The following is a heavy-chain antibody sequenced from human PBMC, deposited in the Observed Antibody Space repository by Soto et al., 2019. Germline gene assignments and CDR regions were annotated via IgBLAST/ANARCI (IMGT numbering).Heavy chain of an antibody. V-gene: IGHV1-18*01. Sequence: ASVKVSCKASGYTFTSYGISWVRQAPGQGLEWMGWISAYNGNTNYAQKLQGRVTMTTDTSTSTAYMELRSLRSDDTAVYYCARGSPYDYIWGSYRPNSFDYWGQGTLVTVSS. CDR2: ISAYNGNT. CDR1: GYTFTSYG. D-gene: IGHD3-16*02. CDR3: ARGSPYDYIWGSYRPNSFDY. J-gene: IGHJ4*02.